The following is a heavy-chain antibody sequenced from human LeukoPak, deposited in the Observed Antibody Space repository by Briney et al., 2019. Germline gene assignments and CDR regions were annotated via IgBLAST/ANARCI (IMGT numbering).Heavy chain of an antibody. J-gene: IGHJ6*02. D-gene: IGHD1-26*01. CDR1: GDSVSSNSAA. V-gene: IGHV6-1*01. CDR2: TYYRSKWYN. CDR3: ARAKGRSPAYYYYGMDV. Sequence: SQTLSLTCAISGDSVSSNSAAWNWIRQSPSRGLEWLGRTYYRSKWYNDYAVSVKSRITISPDTSKNQFSLQLNSVTPEDTAVYYCARAKGRSPAYYYYGMDVWGQGTTVTVSS.